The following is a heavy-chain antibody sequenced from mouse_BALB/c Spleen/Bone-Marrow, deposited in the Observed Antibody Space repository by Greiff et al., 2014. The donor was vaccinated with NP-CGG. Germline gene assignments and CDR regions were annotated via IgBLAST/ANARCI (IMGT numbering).Heavy chain of an antibody. Sequence: QVQLQQPGAELMKPGASVKISCKASGYTFSSYWIEWVKQRPGHGLEWIGKILPGSGNTNHNENFKGEATLTADTSSNTVYMQLSSPTSEDSAVYYCARRVLYFFDFWGQGTTLTVSS. CDR3: ARRVLYFFDF. CDR2: ILPGSGNT. CDR1: GYTFSSYW. D-gene: IGHD2-3*01. V-gene: IGHV1-9*01. J-gene: IGHJ2*01.